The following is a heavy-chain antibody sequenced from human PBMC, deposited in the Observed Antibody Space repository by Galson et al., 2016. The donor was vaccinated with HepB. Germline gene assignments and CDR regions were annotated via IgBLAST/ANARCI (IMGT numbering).Heavy chain of an antibody. CDR1: GLTFSSYW. J-gene: IGHJ4*02. V-gene: IGHV3-7*02. Sequence: SLRLSCAASGLTFSSYWMTWVRQAPGKGLEWVANINQDGSEKHYLDSVRGRFTISRDNAKNSMYLQMNSLRAEDTTVYFCARAYQYTLDYWGQGTLVTVSS. D-gene: IGHD1-1*01. CDR3: ARAYQYTLDY. CDR2: INQDGSEK.